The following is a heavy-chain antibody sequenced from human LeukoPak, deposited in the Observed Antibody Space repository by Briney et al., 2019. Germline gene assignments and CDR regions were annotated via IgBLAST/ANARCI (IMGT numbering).Heavy chain of an antibody. CDR3: ARASGYDFWSGYYPANWFDP. J-gene: IGHJ5*02. V-gene: IGHV1-2*02. CDR1: GYTFTGYY. D-gene: IGHD3-3*01. CDR2: INPNSGGT. Sequence: GAPVKVSCKASGYTFTGYYMHWVRQAPGQGLEWMGWINPNSGGTNYAQKFQGRVTMTRDTSISTAYMELSRLRSDDTAVYYCARASGYDFWSGYYPANWFDPWGQGTLVTVSS.